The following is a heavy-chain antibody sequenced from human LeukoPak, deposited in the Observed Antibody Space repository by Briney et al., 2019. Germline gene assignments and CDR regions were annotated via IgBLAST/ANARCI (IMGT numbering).Heavy chain of an antibody. J-gene: IGHJ2*01. CDR3: ARDRGAAAGPLADAFDI. CDR1: GFTFSSYS. V-gene: IGHV3-48*04. D-gene: IGHD6-13*01. CDR2: ISSSSSTI. Sequence: PGGSLRLSCAASGFTFSSYSMNWVRQAPGKGLEWVSYISSSSSTIYYADSVKGRFTISRDNAKNSLYLQMNSLRAEDTAVYYCARDRGAAAGPLADAFDIWGRGTLVTVSS.